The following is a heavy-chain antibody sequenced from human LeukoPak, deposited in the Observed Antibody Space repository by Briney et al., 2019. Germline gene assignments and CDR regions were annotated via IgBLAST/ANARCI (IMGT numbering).Heavy chain of an antibody. V-gene: IGHV3-30*04. CDR3: ARDRVPSWSGYLDY. Sequence: GGSLRLSCAASGFTLRNYAMHWVRQSPGKGVEGVAVISYDGSNKYYADSVKDPFTNSRDNYKNTLYLQVNSLRAEDTAVYYCARDRVPSWSGYLDYWGQGTLVTVSS. CDR1: GFTLRNYA. D-gene: IGHD3-3*01. CDR2: ISYDGSNK. J-gene: IGHJ4*02.